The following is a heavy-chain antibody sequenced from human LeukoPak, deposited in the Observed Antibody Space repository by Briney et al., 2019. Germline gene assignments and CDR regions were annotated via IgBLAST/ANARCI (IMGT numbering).Heavy chain of an antibody. V-gene: IGHV5-51*01. D-gene: IGHD6-19*01. CDR3: ARRISGWAFDY. J-gene: IGHJ4*02. CDR1: GYSFTSYW. CDR2: IQPDDSDT. Sequence: GATLKISCKASGYSFTSYWIGWVRQMPGKGLEWMGIIQPDDSDTRYSPSFQGQVTISADKSISTAYLQWSSLRASDTAMYYCARRISGWAFDYWGQGTLVTVSS.